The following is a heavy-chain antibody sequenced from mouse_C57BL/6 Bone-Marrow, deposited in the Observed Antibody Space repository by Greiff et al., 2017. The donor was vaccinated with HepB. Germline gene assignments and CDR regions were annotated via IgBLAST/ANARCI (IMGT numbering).Heavy chain of an antibody. Sequence: QVQLKESGAELARPGASVKLSCKASGYTFTSYGISWVKQRTGQGLEWIGEIYPRSGNTYYNEKFKGKATLTADKSSSTAYMELRSLTSEDSAVYFCAGSPPHAGARYYGYERAYWGQGTLVTVSA. CDR2: IYPRSGNT. CDR1: GYTFTSYG. CDR3: AGSPPHAGARYYGYERAY. J-gene: IGHJ3*01. D-gene: IGHD2-2*01. V-gene: IGHV1-81*01.